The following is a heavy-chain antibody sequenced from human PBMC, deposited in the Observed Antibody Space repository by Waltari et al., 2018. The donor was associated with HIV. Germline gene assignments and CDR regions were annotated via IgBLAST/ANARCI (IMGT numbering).Heavy chain of an antibody. CDR2: INAGNGNT. D-gene: IGHD6-13*01. J-gene: IGHJ4*02. CDR3: ARESFGIAAAGTFDY. CDR1: GYTSTSYA. Sequence: QVQLVQSGAEVKKPGASVKVSCKASGYTSTSYAMHWVRQAPGQRLEWMGWINAGNGNTKYSQKFQGRVTITRDTSASTAYMELSSLRSEDTAVYYCARESFGIAAAGTFDYWGQGTLVTVSS. V-gene: IGHV1-3*01.